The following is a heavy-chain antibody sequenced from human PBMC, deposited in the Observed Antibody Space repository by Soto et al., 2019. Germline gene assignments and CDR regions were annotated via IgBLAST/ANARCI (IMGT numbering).Heavy chain of an antibody. CDR1: GYTFTSYG. J-gene: IGHJ3*02. V-gene: IGHV1-18*01. Sequence: ASVKVSCKASGYTFTSYGISWVRQAPGQGHERKGWISAYNGNTNYVQKLQCRVTMTTDTSTSTAYMELRSLRSDDTAVYYCARVRFIPKDIVVVVAANLGSTDAFDIWGQGTMVTVSS. CDR3: ARVRFIPKDIVVVVAANLGSTDAFDI. CDR2: ISAYNGNT. D-gene: IGHD2-15*01.